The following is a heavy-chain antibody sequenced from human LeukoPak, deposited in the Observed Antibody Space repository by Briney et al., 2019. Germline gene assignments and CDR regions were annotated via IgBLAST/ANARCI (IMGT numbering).Heavy chain of an antibody. Sequence: GRSLRLSCAASGFIFSSYVMHWVRQAPGKGLEWVAGLRYDGSGEDYAGSVKGRFTISRDNSKNTLDLQMGSLRGEDTALYYCAKSRDGYYHGLAYGGQGTLVSVSS. J-gene: IGHJ4*02. D-gene: IGHD5-24*01. CDR1: GFIFSSYV. V-gene: IGHV3-33*08. CDR3: AKSRDGYYHGLAY. CDR2: LRYDGSGE.